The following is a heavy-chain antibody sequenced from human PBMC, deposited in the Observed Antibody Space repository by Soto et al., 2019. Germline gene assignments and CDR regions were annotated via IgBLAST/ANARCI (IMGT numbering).Heavy chain of an antibody. Sequence: QVQLQESGPGLVKPSQTLSLTCSVSGGSISDYDYYWSWIRQPPGKGLEWIGYIFYSGSTSYTPSLKSRVTISIDTSKNRFSLNLTSVTAADTAVYFCARDRRDGYNRLPYGMDVWGQGTTVTVSS. J-gene: IGHJ6*02. CDR3: ARDRRDGYNRLPYGMDV. D-gene: IGHD5-12*01. CDR1: GGSISDYDYY. V-gene: IGHV4-30-4*01. CDR2: IFYSGST.